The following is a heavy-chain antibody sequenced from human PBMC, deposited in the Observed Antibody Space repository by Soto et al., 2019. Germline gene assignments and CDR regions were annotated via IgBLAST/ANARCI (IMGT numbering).Heavy chain of an antibody. CDR3: ARVINAVFGESNWFYP. Sequence: GASVKVSCKASGYTFTSYGISWVRQAPGQGLEWMGWISADNGNTNYAQKLQGRVTMTTDTSTSTAYMELRSLRSDDTAVFYCARVINAVFGESNWFYPWGRGTLVTVSS. CDR1: GYTFTSYG. V-gene: IGHV1-18*01. D-gene: IGHD3-3*01. J-gene: IGHJ5*02. CDR2: ISADNGNT.